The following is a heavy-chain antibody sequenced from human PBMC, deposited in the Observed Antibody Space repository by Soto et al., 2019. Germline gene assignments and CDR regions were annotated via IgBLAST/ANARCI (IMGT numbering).Heavy chain of an antibody. CDR1: GFTFSSYD. V-gene: IGHV3-13*01. CDR3: ARAGVYGSFDI. CDR2: IGTAGDT. D-gene: IGHD4-17*01. Sequence: GGSLRLSCAASGFTFSSYDMHWVRQATGKGLEWVSAIGTAGDTYYPGSVKGRFTISRENAKNSLYLQMNSLRAGDTAVYYCARAGVYGSFDIWGQGTTVTVSS. J-gene: IGHJ3*02.